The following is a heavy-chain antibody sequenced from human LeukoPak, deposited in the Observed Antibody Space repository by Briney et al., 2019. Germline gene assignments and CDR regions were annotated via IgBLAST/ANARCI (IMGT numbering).Heavy chain of an antibody. CDR3: ARGREAQFDY. D-gene: IGHD1-26*01. CDR2: IYYSGST. J-gene: IGHJ4*02. CDR1: GGSISSYY. V-gene: IGHV4-59*01. Sequence: SETLSLTCTVSGGSISSYYWSWIRKPPGKGLEWIGYIYYSGSTNYNPSLKSRVTISVDTSKNQFSLKLSSVTAADTAVYYCARGREAQFDYWGQGTLVTVSS.